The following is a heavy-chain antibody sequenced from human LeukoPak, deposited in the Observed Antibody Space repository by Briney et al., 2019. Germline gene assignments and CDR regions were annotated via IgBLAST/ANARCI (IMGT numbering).Heavy chain of an antibody. Sequence: PGGSLRLSCAASGFTLIDYEMNWVRQAPGKGLEWVSYISSSGDTIHYSDSVKGRFTISRDNVKNLVSLQLNRLRAEDTAVYYCARQIVVVAAFFMDVWGKGTTVTVST. V-gene: IGHV3-48*03. J-gene: IGHJ6*04. CDR3: ARQIVVVAAFFMDV. CDR2: ISSSGDTI. D-gene: IGHD2-21*02. CDR1: GFTLIDYE.